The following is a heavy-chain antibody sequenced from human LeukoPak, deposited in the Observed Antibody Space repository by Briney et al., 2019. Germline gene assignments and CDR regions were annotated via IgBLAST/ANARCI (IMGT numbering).Heavy chain of an antibody. CDR3: ARDQGDYSSQFYYYYGMDV. D-gene: IGHD4-11*01. Sequence: ASVKVSCKASGYTFTSYGISWVRQAPGRGLEWMGWISAYNGNTNYAQKLQGRVTMTTDTSTSTVYMELRSLRSDDTAVYYCARDQGDYSSQFYYYYGMDVWGQGTTVTVSS. J-gene: IGHJ6*02. CDR1: GYTFTSYG. CDR2: ISAYNGNT. V-gene: IGHV1-18*01.